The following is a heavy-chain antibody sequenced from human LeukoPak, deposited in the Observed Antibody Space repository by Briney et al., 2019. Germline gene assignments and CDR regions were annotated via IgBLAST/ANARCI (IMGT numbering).Heavy chain of an antibody. V-gene: IGHV3-9*01. D-gene: IGHD5-24*01. CDR2: ISWNSGSI. CDR1: GFTFDDYA. J-gene: IGHJ3*02. CDR3: AKLPVVEMATIGDAFDI. Sequence: GRSLRLSCAASGFTFDDYAMHWVRQAPGKGLEWVSGISWNSGSIGYADSVKGRFTLSRDNAKNSLYLQMNSLRAEDTALYYCAKLPVVEMATIGDAFDIWGQGTMVTVSS.